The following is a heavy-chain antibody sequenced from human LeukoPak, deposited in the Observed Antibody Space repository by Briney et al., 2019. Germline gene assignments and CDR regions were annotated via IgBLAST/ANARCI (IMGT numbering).Heavy chain of an antibody. J-gene: IGHJ6*02. CDR3: ARDLDSSGSYGMDV. D-gene: IGHD3-22*01. V-gene: IGHV1-3*01. CDR1: GYTFTSYA. Sequence: GASVKVSCKASGYTFTSYAMHWVRQAPGQRLEWMGWINAGNGNTKYSQKFQGRVTITRDTSASTAYMELSNLRSEDTAVYYCARDLDSSGSYGMDVWGQGTTVTVSS. CDR2: INAGNGNT.